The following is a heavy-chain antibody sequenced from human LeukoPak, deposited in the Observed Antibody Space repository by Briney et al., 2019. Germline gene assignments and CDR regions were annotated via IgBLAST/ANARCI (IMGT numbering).Heavy chain of an antibody. CDR1: GYIFHNFV. V-gene: IGHV1-18*01. CDR3: TRDRVGGDLTGESLY. D-gene: IGHD1-14*01. J-gene: IGHJ4*02. CDR2: ISAFNGNT. Sequence: ASVQVSCHTSGYIFHNFVITWVRQAPGQGLEWMGWISAFNGNTVYTQKVQGRLTLTTDTSTSPAFMELRNLKSDDTGIYYCTRDRVGGDLTGESLYWGQGTLVTVS.